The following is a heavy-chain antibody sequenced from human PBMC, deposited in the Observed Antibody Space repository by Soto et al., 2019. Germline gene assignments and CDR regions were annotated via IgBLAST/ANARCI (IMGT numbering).Heavy chain of an antibody. Sequence: EVQLVESGGGLVKPGGSLRLSCAASGFTFSSYSMNWVRQAPGKGLEWVSSISSSSSYIYYADSVKGRFTISRDNAKNSLYLQMNSLRAEDTAVYYCARWFVGAAAAAFDYWGQGTLVIVSS. V-gene: IGHV3-21*01. CDR1: GFTFSSYS. CDR3: ARWFVGAAAAAFDY. D-gene: IGHD6-13*01. J-gene: IGHJ4*02. CDR2: ISSSSSYI.